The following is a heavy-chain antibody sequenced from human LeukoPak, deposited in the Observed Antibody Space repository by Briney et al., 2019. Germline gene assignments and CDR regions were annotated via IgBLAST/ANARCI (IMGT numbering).Heavy chain of an antibody. CDR3: ARDGRYYYDSSGSRGLVYYYMDV. V-gene: IGHV3-21*01. CDR2: IRSSSSYI. Sequence: GGSLRLSCAASGFTFSSYSMNWVRQAPGKGLEWVSSIRSSSSYIYYADSVKGRFTIPRDNAKNSPYLQMNSLRAEDTAVYYCARDGRYYYDSSGSRGLVYYYMDVWGKGTTVTVSS. D-gene: IGHD3-22*01. CDR1: GFTFSSYS. J-gene: IGHJ6*03.